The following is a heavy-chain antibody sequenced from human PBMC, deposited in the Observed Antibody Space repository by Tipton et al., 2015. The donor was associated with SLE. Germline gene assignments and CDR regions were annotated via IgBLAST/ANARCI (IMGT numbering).Heavy chain of an antibody. J-gene: IGHJ5*01. CDR2: IYYGGTI. CDR3: ATGHFDF. D-gene: IGHD1-1*01. CDR1: VYSISSSHW. Sequence: TLSLTCNVSVYSISSSHWWGWIRQPPGKGLEWIGHIYYGGTIYYNPSLKSRVTMSIDTSKNQFSLKLSSVTDVDTAVYYCATGHFDFWGQGRLVTVSS. V-gene: IGHV4-28*02.